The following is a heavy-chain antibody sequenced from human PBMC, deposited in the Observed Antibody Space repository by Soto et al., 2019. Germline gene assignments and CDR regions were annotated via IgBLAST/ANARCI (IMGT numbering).Heavy chain of an antibody. V-gene: IGHV4-30-2*01. CDR3: ARAHYGDYGYGMDV. CDR2: IYHTGST. J-gene: IGHJ6*02. D-gene: IGHD4-17*01. Sequence: QLQLQESGSGLVKPSQTLSLTCAVSGGSISSGGYSWSWIRQPPGKGLEWSGYIYHTGSTYYNPCLKSRVTISVDRSKNQFSLKLSSVTAADTAVYYCARAHYGDYGYGMDVWGQGTTVTVSS. CDR1: GGSISSGGYS.